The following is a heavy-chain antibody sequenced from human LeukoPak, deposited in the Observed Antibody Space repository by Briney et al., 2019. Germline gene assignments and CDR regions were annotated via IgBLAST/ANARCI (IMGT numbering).Heavy chain of an antibody. D-gene: IGHD6-13*01. Sequence: GGSLRLSCAASGFAFNDAWMSWVRQAPGKGLEWVGRIKSKGSGGTSECAAPVKGRFTISRDDSKNTLYLQMNSLTTEDTAVYYCAKTRPLDSSSWSHGDYWGQGALVTVSS. CDR3: AKTRPLDSSSWSHGDY. CDR2: IKSKGSGGTS. CDR1: GFAFNDAW. J-gene: IGHJ4*02. V-gene: IGHV3-15*01.